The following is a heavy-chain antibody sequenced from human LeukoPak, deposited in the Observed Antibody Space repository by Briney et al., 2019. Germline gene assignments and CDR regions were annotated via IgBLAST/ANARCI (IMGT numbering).Heavy chain of an antibody. CDR2: ISPGGDT. CDR3: VRGGTYYPDF. Sequence: GGSLRPSCAASGFTVTTNYMSWVRQAPGKGPEWVSLISPGGDTFYEASVKGRFIISRDNSKNTLYLQMNNLRVEDTAVYYCVRGGTYYPDFWGQGTLVAVSS. V-gene: IGHV3-66*01. CDR1: GFTVTTNY. J-gene: IGHJ4*02. D-gene: IGHD1-26*01.